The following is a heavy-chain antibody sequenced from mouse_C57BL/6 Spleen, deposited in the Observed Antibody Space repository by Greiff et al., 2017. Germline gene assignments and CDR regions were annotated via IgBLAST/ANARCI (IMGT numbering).Heavy chain of an antibody. V-gene: IGHV1-64*01. CDR3: ASPPMNWYFDV. J-gene: IGHJ1*03. CDR2: IHPDSGST. Sequence: QVQLQQPGAELVKPGASVKLSCKASGYTFTSYWMHWVKQRPGQGLEWIGMIHPDSGSTNYNEKFKSKATLTVDKSSSTAYMPLSSLTSEDSAVCYCASPPMNWYFDVWGTGTSVTVSS. CDR1: GYTFTSYW.